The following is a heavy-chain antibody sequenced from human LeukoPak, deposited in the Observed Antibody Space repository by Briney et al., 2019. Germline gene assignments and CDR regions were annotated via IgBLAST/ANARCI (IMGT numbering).Heavy chain of an antibody. Sequence: PGGSLRLSCAASGFNLRTYWIHWVRHSPGRGLEWVARINGEGSRISYADSVRGRFTISRDNAKNTAYLQMNSLRAEDTALYYCARDPGYYYYGMDVWGQGTTVVVSS. CDR3: ARDPGYYYYGMDV. CDR1: GFNLRTYW. CDR2: INGEGSRI. J-gene: IGHJ6*02. V-gene: IGHV3-74*01.